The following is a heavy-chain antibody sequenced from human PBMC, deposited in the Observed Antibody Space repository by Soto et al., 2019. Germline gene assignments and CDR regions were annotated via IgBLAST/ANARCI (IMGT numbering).Heavy chain of an antibody. CDR3: ARDYYGSGSYYSPQNWFDP. D-gene: IGHD3-10*01. V-gene: IGHV6-1*01. J-gene: IGHJ5*02. Sequence: SQTLSLTCAISGDSVSSNSAAWNWIRQSPSRGLEWLGRTYYRSKWYNDYAVSVKSRITINPVTSKNQFSLQLNSVTPEDTAVYYCARDYYGSGSYYSPQNWFDPWGQGTLVTVSS. CDR1: GDSVSSNSAA. CDR2: TYYRSKWYN.